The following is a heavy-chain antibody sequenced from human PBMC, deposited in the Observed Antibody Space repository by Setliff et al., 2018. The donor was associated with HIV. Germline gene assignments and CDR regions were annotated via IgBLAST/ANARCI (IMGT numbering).Heavy chain of an antibody. D-gene: IGHD3-3*01. CDR1: GFT. V-gene: IGHV3-49*04. CDR2: IRSKPNGGTT. Sequence: GGSLRLSCAAFGFTVHWVRQAPGKGLEWVGFIRSKPNGGTTDYAASVKGRFTISRDDAKTIAYLHMNSLTTDDTAVYFCTRDRRGSSSWSGYNGGFDYWGQGTLVTVSS. CDR3: TRDRRGSSSWSGYNGGFDY. J-gene: IGHJ4*02.